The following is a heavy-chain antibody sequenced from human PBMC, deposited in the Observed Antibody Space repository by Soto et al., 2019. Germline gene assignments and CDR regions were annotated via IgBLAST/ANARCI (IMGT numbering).Heavy chain of an antibody. V-gene: IGHV3-23*01. D-gene: IGHD2-2*01. Sequence: ELQLLESGGGLVQPGGSLRLSCAASGFIFSSYAMSWVRQAPGKGLEWVSAISGSGGSTYYADSVKGRFTISRDNSKNTLYLQINSPRAEDTAVYYCAQEKISASGGTSFDPWGQGTLVTVSS. CDR2: ISGSGGST. CDR1: GFIFSSYA. J-gene: IGHJ5*02. CDR3: AQEKISASGGTSFDP.